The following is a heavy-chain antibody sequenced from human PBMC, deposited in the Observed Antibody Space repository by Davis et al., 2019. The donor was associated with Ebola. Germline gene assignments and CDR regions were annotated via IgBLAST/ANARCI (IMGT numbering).Heavy chain of an antibody. CDR3: ARGEISIYLY. CDR2: MNPSTGLT. J-gene: IGHJ4*02. CDR1: GYTFTGFY. D-gene: IGHD3-10*01. V-gene: IGHV1-2*06. Sequence: AASVKVSCETSGYTFTGFYIHWVRLTPGQGLEWTGRMNPSTGLTNYAQKFRGRVTMTRDTSITTAYMELSSLRSDDTATYFCARGEISIYLYWGQGTLVTVSS.